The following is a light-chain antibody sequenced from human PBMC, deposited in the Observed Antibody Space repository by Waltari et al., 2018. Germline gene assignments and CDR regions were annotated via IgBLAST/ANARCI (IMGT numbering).Light chain of an antibody. CDR2: KAS. V-gene: IGKV1-5*01. Sequence: IQVTQSPSTLSASVGDRVTITCRATQSISNWLAWYQQKPGKAPKLLIYKASTLESGVPSRFSGSGSGTDFTLTITSLQSDDFATYYCQQYFNYPRTFGQGTRVELK. CDR3: QQYFNYPRT. CDR1: QSISNW. J-gene: IGKJ1*01.